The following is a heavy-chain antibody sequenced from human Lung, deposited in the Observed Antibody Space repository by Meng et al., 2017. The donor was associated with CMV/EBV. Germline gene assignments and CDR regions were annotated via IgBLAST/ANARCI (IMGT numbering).Heavy chain of an antibody. J-gene: IGHJ4*02. CDR3: ARVVTALWGYYFDY. CDR1: GGSISSSTW. V-gene: IGHV4-4*02. D-gene: IGHD2-21*02. Sequence: QVQPQEAGPGLVQPSGTLSLSCAVAGGSISSSTWWSWVRQSPGKGLEWIGEIYHSGSTNYNPSLKSRVTISVDKSKNQFSLKLSSVTAADTAVYYCARVVTALWGYYFDYWGQGTLVTVSS. CDR2: IYHSGST.